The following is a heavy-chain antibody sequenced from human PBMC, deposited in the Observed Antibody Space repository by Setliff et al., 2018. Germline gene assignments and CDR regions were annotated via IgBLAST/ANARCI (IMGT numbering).Heavy chain of an antibody. CDR1: GGSLTSRY. CDR3: ARDRTAYSYGMDV. CDR2: IYYSGTT. J-gene: IGHJ6*02. Sequence: TSETLSLTCTVSGGSLTSRYWSWIRQPPGKGLEWLGYIYYSGTTNYSPSLKSRVTISVDTSKNQFSLSLKSVTAADTAVYYCARDRTAYSYGMDVWGQGTTVTVSS. V-gene: IGHV4-59*01. D-gene: IGHD2-8*02.